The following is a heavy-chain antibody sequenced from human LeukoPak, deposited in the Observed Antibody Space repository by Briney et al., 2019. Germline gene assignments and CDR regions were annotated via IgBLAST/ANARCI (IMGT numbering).Heavy chain of an antibody. J-gene: IGHJ4*02. CDR2: IRSDGYHT. CDR1: GFIFDTHD. Sequence: GGSLRLSCGASGFIFDTHDMHWVRQAPGKGLEWVAFIRSDGYHTYYADSVKGRFTISRDNSKNTLYLQMSSLRVEDTAVYYCAKDPSVYYGDYIIRWGQGTLVIVSS. D-gene: IGHD4-17*01. CDR3: AKDPSVYYGDYIIR. V-gene: IGHV3-30*02.